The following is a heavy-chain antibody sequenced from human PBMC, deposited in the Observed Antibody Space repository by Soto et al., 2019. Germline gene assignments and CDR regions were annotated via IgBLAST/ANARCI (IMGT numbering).Heavy chain of an antibody. CDR2: ISGSGGST. V-gene: IGHV3-23*01. Sequence: PGGSLRLSCAASGFTFSSYAMSWVRQAPGKGLEWVSAISGSGGSTYYADSVKGRFTISRDNSKNSLYLQMNSLRAEDTAVYYCAKYPVVTRIQLFGYFDYWGQGTLVTVSS. D-gene: IGHD2-21*02. CDR3: AKYPVVTRIQLFGYFDY. CDR1: GFTFSSYA. J-gene: IGHJ4*02.